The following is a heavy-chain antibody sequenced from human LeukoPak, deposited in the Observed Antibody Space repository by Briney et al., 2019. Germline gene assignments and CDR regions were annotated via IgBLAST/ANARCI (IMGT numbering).Heavy chain of an antibody. CDR3: ARGEGNHDFWSGPYYFDY. V-gene: IGHV1-69*04. CDR2: IIPILGLA. J-gene: IGHJ4*02. Sequence: VASVKVSCKASGGTFTSYAISWVRQAPGQGLEWMGRIIPILGLANYAQKFQGRVTITVDKSTSTAYMELSSLRSEDTAVYYCARGEGNHDFWSGPYYFDYWGQGTLVTVSS. CDR1: GGTFTSYA. D-gene: IGHD3-3*01.